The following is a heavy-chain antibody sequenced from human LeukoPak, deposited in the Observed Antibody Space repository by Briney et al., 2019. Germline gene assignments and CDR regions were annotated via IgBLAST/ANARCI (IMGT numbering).Heavy chain of an antibody. CDR2: ISGSGGST. CDR1: GFTFSSYA. J-gene: IGHJ4*02. V-gene: IGHV3-23*01. D-gene: IGHD3-10*01. Sequence: GGSLRLSCAASGFTFSSYAMSWVRQAPGKGLEWVSAISGSGGSTYYADSVKGRFTISRDNSKNTLYLQMNSLRAEDTAVYYCARVPRNGGFGELYFDYWGQGTLVTVSS. CDR3: ARVPRNGGFGELYFDY.